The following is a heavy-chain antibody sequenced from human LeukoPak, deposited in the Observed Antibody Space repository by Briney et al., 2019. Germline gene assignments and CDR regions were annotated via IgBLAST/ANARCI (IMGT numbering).Heavy chain of an antibody. CDR1: GFTFSSYA. V-gene: IGHV3-23*01. CDR2: ISVSGGST. Sequence: GGSLRLSCAASGFTFSSYAMSGVRQAPGKGLEWVSAISVSGGSTYYADSVKGRFTISRDNSKNTLYLQMNSLRAEDTAVYYCAKDPKLDIVAPDYWGQGTLVTVSS. CDR3: AKDPKLDIVAPDY. D-gene: IGHD5-12*01. J-gene: IGHJ4*02.